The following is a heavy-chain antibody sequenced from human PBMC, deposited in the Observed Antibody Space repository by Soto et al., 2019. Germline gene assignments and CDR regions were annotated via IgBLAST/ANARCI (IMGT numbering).Heavy chain of an antibody. V-gene: IGHV3-20*01. D-gene: IGHD3-22*01. CDR2: INWNGDTT. J-gene: IGHJ4*03. Sequence: EVQLVESGGGVVRPGESLRLSCSASGFTFDDYSMTWVRHVPGKGLEWVSTINWNGDTTSYADSVRGRFTISRDNAKNSLYLQMNSLRAEDTAFYHCARDRDDSTGYYDYWGQGTLGTVSS. CDR3: ARDRDDSTGYYDY. CDR1: GFTFDDYS.